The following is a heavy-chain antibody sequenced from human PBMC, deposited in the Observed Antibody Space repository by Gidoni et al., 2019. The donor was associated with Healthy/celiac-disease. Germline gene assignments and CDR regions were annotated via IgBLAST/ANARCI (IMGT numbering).Heavy chain of an antibody. J-gene: IGHJ4*02. CDR1: GFTFSSYD. V-gene: IGHV3-13*04. CDR2: IGTAGDT. CDR3: ARVLRGAPDY. D-gene: IGHD3-10*01. Sequence: EVQLVESGGGLVQPGGSLRLSCAASGFTFSSYDMHWVRQATGKGLEWVAAIGTAGDTYYPVSVKGRFTISRENAKNSLYLQMNSLRAGDTAVYYCARVLRGAPDYWGQGTLVTVSS.